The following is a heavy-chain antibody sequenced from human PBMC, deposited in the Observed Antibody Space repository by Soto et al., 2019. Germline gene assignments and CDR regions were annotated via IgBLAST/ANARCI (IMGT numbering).Heavy chain of an antibody. CDR2: VKSKTDGGTT. CDR3: STWRIVGDY. Sequence: EVQLVESGGGLVKPGGSLRLSCAASGFTFTNAWMSWVRQAPGKGLEWVGRVKSKTDGGTTDYATPVKGRFTISRDDSTHTLYLQMNSLKTEDTAVYYCSTWRIVGDYWGQGPLVTVSS. J-gene: IGHJ4*02. V-gene: IGHV3-15*01. CDR1: GFTFTNAW. D-gene: IGHD1-26*01.